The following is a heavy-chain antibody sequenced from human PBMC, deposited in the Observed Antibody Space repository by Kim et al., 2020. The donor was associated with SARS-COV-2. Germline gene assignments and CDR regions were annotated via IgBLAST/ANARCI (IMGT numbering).Heavy chain of an antibody. J-gene: IGHJ3*01. CDR3: ARQDHLYDVLDV. Sequence: HHNPTLESPVTISVTTSKQQFSLKLGSVTAADTAVYYRARQDHLYDVLDVWGQGTVVTVSS. V-gene: IGHV4-39*01. D-gene: IGHD3-22*01.